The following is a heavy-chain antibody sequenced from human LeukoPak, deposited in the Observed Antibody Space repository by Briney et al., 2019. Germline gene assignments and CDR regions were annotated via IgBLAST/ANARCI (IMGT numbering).Heavy chain of an antibody. J-gene: IGHJ6*04. CDR2: ISSSGSTI. D-gene: IGHD3-10*02. V-gene: IGHV3-48*03. CDR1: GFTFSSYE. Sequence: GGSLRLSCAASGFTFSSYEMNWIRQAPGKGLEWVSYISSSGSTIYYADSVKGRFTISRDNAKNSLYLQMNSLRAEDTAVYYCAKLGITMIGGVWGKGTTVTVSS. CDR3: AKLGITMIGGV.